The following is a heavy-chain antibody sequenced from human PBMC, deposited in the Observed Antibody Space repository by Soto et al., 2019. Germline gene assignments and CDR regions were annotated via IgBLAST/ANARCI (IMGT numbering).Heavy chain of an antibody. CDR3: ARRSGYCSSTSCLYH. J-gene: IGHJ5*02. V-gene: IGHV4-34*01. D-gene: IGHD2-2*01. CDR1: GFTFSSYG. Sequence: PGGSLRLSCAASGFTFSSYGMHWIRQSPGMGLEWIGEINHSGITNYNPSLKSRVTISADTSKKQFSLKLSSVTAADTAVYYCARRSGYCSSTSCLYHWGQGTLVTVSS. CDR2: INHSGIT.